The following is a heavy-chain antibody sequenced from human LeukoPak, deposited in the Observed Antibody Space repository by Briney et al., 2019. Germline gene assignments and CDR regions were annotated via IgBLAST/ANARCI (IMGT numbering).Heavy chain of an antibody. D-gene: IGHD1-7*01. Sequence: GGSLRLSCAASGFTFSDHYMDWVRQAPGKGLEWVGRTRNKANSYTTEYAASVKGRFTISRDDSKNSLYLQMNSLKTEDTAVYYCAREITRATPVGAFDIWGQGTMVTVSS. V-gene: IGHV3-72*01. J-gene: IGHJ3*02. CDR1: GFTFSDHY. CDR2: TRNKANSYTT. CDR3: AREITRATPVGAFDI.